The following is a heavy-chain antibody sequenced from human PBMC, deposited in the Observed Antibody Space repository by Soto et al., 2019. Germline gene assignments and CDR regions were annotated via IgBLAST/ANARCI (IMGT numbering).Heavy chain of an antibody. CDR2: IYYSGNT. J-gene: IGHJ4*02. CDR1: GGSISRSSYF. D-gene: IGHD3-10*01. Sequence: PSETLSLTCTVSGGSISRSSYFWGWIRQPPGKGLEWIGSIYYSGNTYYNASLRSRVTISVDTSKNQFSLKLSSVTAADTAVYYCATLWFGEGDYWGQGTLVTVSS. CDR3: ATLWFGEGDY. V-gene: IGHV4-39*01.